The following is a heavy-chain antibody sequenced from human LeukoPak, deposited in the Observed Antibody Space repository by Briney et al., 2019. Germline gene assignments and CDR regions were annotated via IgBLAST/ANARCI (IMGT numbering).Heavy chain of an antibody. J-gene: IGHJ4*02. D-gene: IGHD7-27*01. CDR2: TYYSGSN. CDR3: ARRSNWGLWIDY. CDR1: GGSMSSSY. Sequence: SETLSLTCTVCGGSMSSSYWSWIRQPPRKGLAWIGYTYYSGSNNYNPSLKSRVTISVDTSKNQFSLKLSSVTAADTAVYYCARRSNWGLWIDYWGQGTLVTVSS. V-gene: IGHV4-59*01.